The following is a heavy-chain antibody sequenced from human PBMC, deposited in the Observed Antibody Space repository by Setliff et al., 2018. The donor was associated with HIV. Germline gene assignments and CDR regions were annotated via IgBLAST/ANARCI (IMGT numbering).Heavy chain of an antibody. CDR1: GDSIITYY. Sequence: SETLSLTCTVSGDSIITYYWTWIRQPPGKGLEWIGYIHHSGSSDYTPSLRSRVTMSVDTSKNQFSLKLTSVTAADTAVYYCARLRGLNLEPFDYWGQGTLVTVSS. CDR2: IHHSGSS. J-gene: IGHJ4*02. V-gene: IGHV4-59*08. D-gene: IGHD1-1*01. CDR3: ARLRGLNLEPFDY.